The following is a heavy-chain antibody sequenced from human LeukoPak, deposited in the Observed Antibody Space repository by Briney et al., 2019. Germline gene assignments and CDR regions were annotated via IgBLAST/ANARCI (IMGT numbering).Heavy chain of an antibody. V-gene: IGHV3-64*01. D-gene: IGHD6-19*01. J-gene: IGHJ4*02. CDR1: GFTFSSYA. Sequence: GGSLRLSCAAPGFTFSSYALHWVRQAPGKGLEYVSVISSNGGSTYYANSVKGRFTISRDNSKNTLYLQMGSLRAEDMAVYYCAREAVAGTPKFDYWGQGTLVTVSS. CDR3: AREAVAGTPKFDY. CDR2: ISSNGGST.